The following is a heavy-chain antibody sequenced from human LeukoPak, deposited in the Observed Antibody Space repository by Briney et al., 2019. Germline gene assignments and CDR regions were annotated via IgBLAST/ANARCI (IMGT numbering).Heavy chain of an antibody. CDR3: ARDIFVVAGDSWFDP. Sequence: SQTLSLTCAISGDSFSSNSAAWNWIRQSPSRGLEWLGRTYYRSKWYNDYAISVKSRITINPDTSKNQFSLQLNSVTPEDTAVYYCARDIFVVAGDSWFDPWGQGTLVTVSS. D-gene: IGHD6-19*01. J-gene: IGHJ5*02. CDR2: TYYRSKWYN. V-gene: IGHV6-1*01. CDR1: GDSFSSNSAA.